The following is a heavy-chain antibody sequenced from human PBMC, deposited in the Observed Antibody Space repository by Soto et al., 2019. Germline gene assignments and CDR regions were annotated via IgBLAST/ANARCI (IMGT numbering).Heavy chain of an antibody. CDR1: GFTFSRYW. CDR3: ARDLTHFFTLTGYSYGLFAY. D-gene: IGHD3-9*01. Sequence: PGGSLRLSCAASGFTFSRYWMQWVRQAPGKGLVWVSHINTDASSTTYADSVKGRFTISRDNSKNTLYLQMNSLRAEDTAVYYCARDLTHFFTLTGYSYGLFAYWGQGTLVTVSS. CDR2: INTDASST. J-gene: IGHJ4*02. V-gene: IGHV3-74*01.